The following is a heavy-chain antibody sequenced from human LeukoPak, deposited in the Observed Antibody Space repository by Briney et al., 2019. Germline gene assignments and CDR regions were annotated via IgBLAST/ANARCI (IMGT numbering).Heavy chain of an antibody. Sequence: PGGSLRLSCAASGFTVSSNYMSWVRQAPGKGLEWVSVIYSGGSTYYADSVKGRFTISRDNSKNTLYLQMNSLRAEDTAVYYCARDRAIAVAGYYYYYYMDVWGKGTTVTISS. V-gene: IGHV3-66*01. CDR3: ARDRAIAVAGYYYYYYMDV. CDR1: GFTVSSNY. CDR2: IYSGGST. J-gene: IGHJ6*03. D-gene: IGHD6-19*01.